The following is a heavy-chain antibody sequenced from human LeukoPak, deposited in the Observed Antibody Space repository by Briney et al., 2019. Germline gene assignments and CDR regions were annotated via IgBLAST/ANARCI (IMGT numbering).Heavy chain of an antibody. Sequence: GGSLRLSCAASGFTFSSYAMSWVRQAPGKGLEWVSAISGSGGSTYYADSVKGRFAISRDNAKNSLYLQMNSLSAEDTAVYYCARGGGVIAVAANFDFWGQGTLVTVSS. J-gene: IGHJ4*02. CDR3: ARGGGVIAVAANFDF. V-gene: IGHV3-23*01. CDR2: ISGSGGST. CDR1: GFTFSSYA. D-gene: IGHD6-13*01.